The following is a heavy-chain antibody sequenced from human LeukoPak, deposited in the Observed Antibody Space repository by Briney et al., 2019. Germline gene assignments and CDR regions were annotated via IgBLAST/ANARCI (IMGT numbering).Heavy chain of an antibody. CDR2: IYYSGST. Sequence: SGTLSLTCTVSGGSISSSSYYWGWIRQPPGKGLEWIGSIYYSGSTYYNPSLKSRVTISVDTSKNRFSLKLSSVTAADTAVYYCAVIRETDYDFWSGYGAVNGYFDYWGQGTLVTVSS. CDR3: AVIRETDYDFWSGYGAVNGYFDY. CDR1: GGSISSSSYY. D-gene: IGHD3-3*01. V-gene: IGHV4-39*01. J-gene: IGHJ4*02.